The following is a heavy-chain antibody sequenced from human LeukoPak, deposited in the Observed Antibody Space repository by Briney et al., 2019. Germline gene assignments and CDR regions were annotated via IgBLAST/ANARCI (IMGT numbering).Heavy chain of an antibody. J-gene: IGHJ3*02. CDR2: ISSSGSTI. CDR3: ATDWPLAFDI. V-gene: IGHV3-48*02. CDR1: GFPFSTYA. Sequence: GGSLRLSCAASGFPFSTYAMNWFGQPPGTGLHWVSYISSSGSTIYYADSVKGRFTISRVNAKNSLYLQMSSLRDEDTAVYYCATDWPLAFDIWGQGTRVTVSS.